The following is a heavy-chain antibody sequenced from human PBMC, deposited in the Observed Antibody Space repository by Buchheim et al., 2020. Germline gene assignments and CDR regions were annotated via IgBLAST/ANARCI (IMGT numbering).Heavy chain of an antibody. J-gene: IGHJ4*02. CDR3: ARETYCSGNSCLYYFDY. Sequence: QVQLQEAGPGLVKPSETLSLTCTVSGGSVSSGTYYWSWIWQPPGKGLEWIGYIYYSGSTNYNTSLKSRVTISVETSNKQFSLKLSSVTVADTAVYFCARETYCSGNSCLYYFDYWGQGTL. CDR1: GGSVSSGTYY. CDR2: IYYSGST. D-gene: IGHD2-15*01. V-gene: IGHV4-61*01.